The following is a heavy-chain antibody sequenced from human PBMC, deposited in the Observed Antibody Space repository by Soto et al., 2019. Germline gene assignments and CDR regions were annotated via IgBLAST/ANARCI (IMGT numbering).Heavy chain of an antibody. CDR3: ARTRSFTLGFYYDGMDV. CDR1: GYSFTSYW. V-gene: IGHV5-51*01. J-gene: IGHJ6*02. CDR2: IYPGDSDT. Sequence: PAESLKISCKGSGYSFTSYWIGWVRQMPGKGLEWMGIIYPGDSDTRYSPSFQGQVTISADKSISTAYLQWTSLKASDTALYYCARTRSFTLGFYYDGMDVWGQGTTVTVSS. D-gene: IGHD6-6*01.